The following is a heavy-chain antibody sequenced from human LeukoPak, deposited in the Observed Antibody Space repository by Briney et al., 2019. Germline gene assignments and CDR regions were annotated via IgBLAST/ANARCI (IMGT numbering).Heavy chain of an antibody. CDR3: ARGDPFGDYYDSSGYYNDY. D-gene: IGHD3-22*01. CDR2: INPSGGST. V-gene: IGHV1-46*01. Sequence: GASVKVSCKASGYTFTSYYMHWVRQAPGQGLEWMGIINPSGGSTSYAQKFQGRVTMTRDTSTSTVYMELSSLRSEDTAVYYCARGDPFGDYYDSSGYYNDYWGQGTLVTVSS. J-gene: IGHJ4*02. CDR1: GYTFTSYY.